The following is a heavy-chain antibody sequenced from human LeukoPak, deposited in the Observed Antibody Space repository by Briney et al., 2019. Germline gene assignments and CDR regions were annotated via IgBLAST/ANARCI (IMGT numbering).Heavy chain of an antibody. Sequence: GRSLRLSCAASGFTFSSYGMHWVRQAPGKGLEWVAYIQYDGSNQQYADSVKGRFSISRDNSKNILYLQMNSLRAEDTAVYYCARGSPMLRGRPFDYWGQGTLVTVSS. D-gene: IGHD3-10*01. CDR2: IQYDGSNQ. V-gene: IGHV3-30*03. CDR3: ARGSPMLRGRPFDY. J-gene: IGHJ4*02. CDR1: GFTFSSYG.